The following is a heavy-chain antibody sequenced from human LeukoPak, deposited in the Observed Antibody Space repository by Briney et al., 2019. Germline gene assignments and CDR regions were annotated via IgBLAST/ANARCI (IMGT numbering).Heavy chain of an antibody. CDR1: GFTFSDYY. CDR3: ARDPVRYCSSTSCSTPPGGWFDH. D-gene: IGHD2-2*01. CDR2: ISSSGSTI. J-gene: IGHJ5*02. Sequence: GGSLRLSCAAAGFTFSDYYMSWIRQAPGKGLEGVSYISSSGSTIYYADSVKGRFTISRDNAKNSLYLQMNSLRAEDTAVYYCARDPVRYCSSTSCSTPPGGWFDHWGQGTLVTVSS. V-gene: IGHV3-11*01.